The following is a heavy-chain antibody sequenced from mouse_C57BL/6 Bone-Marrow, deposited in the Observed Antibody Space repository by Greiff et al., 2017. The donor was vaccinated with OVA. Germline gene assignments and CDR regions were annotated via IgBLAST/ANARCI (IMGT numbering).Heavy chain of an antibody. V-gene: IGHV1-82*01. D-gene: IGHD1-1*01. Sequence: LLESGPELVKPGASVKISCKASGYAFSSSWMNWVKQRPGKGLEWIGRIYPGDGDTNYNGKFKGKATLTADKSSSTAYMQLSSLTSEDSAVYFCARPDYYGSSFAMDYWGQGTSVTVSS. J-gene: IGHJ4*01. CDR2: IYPGDGDT. CDR1: GYAFSSSW. CDR3: ARPDYYGSSFAMDY.